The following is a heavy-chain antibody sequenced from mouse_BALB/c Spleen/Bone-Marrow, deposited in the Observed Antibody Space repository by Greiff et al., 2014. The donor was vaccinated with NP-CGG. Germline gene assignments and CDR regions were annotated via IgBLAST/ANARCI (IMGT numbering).Heavy chain of an antibody. V-gene: IGHV5-17*02. CDR1: GFTFSSFG. Sequence: EVQLVESGGGLVQPGGSRKLSCAASGFTFSSFGMHWVRQAPEKGLEWVAYISNGSSTIYYADTVKGRFIISRDNPKNTLFLQMTSLRSEDTAMYYCARKGAMITHYYAMDYWGQGTSVTVSS. CDR2: ISNGSSTI. CDR3: ARKGAMITHYYAMDY. D-gene: IGHD2-4*01. J-gene: IGHJ4*01.